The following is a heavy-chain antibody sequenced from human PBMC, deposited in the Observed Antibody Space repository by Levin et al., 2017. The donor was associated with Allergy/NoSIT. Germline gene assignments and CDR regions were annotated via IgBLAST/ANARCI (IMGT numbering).Heavy chain of an antibody. CDR1: GFTFDDYA. D-gene: IGHD4-23*01. J-gene: IGHJ1*01. CDR3: AKGPVVTPAYFQH. V-gene: IGHV3-9*01. Sequence: SLKISCAASGFTFDDYAMHWVRQAPGKGLEWVSGISWNSGSIGYADSGKGRFTISRDNAKNSLYLQMNSLGAEDTALYYCAKGPVVTPAYFQHWGQGTLVTVSS. CDR2: ISWNSGSI.